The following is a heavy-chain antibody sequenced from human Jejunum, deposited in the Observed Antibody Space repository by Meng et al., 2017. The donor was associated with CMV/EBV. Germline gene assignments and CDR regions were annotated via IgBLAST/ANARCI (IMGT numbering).Heavy chain of an antibody. Sequence: KAYKGKKSRNNSSWERQGTGQGREGRRKNKTMGGKENYEEKLKGRVTIRADKFTTTAYMEVTSLRSEDTAVYFCAVLVDTGMGTRDYWGQGTVVTVSS. CDR3: AVLVDTGMGTRDY. CDR2: NKTMGGKE. D-gene: IGHD5-18*01. V-gene: IGHV1-69*02. CDR1: KGKKSRNN. J-gene: IGHJ4*02.